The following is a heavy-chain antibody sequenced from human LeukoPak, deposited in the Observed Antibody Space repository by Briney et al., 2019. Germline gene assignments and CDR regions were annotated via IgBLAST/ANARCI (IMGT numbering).Heavy chain of an antibody. CDR1: GFTFDDYA. J-gene: IGHJ4*02. Sequence: GGSLRLSCAASGFTFDDYAMHWVRQAPGKGLEWVSGISWNSGSIGYADSVKGRFTISRDNAKNSLYLQMNSLRAEDMALYYCAREAGPDYWGQGTLVTVSS. D-gene: IGHD6-19*01. V-gene: IGHV3-9*03. CDR3: AREAGPDY. CDR2: ISWNSGSI.